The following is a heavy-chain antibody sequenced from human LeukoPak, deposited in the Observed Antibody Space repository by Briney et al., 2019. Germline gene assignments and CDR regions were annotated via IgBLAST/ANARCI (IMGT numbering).Heavy chain of an antibody. CDR2: ISGSAGST. V-gene: IGHV3-23*01. Sequence: GGSLRVSCAASGFTFSSYAMSWVRQAPGKGLEWVSTISGSAGSTYYADSVKGRFTISRDNSKNTLYLQMNSLRAEDTAVYYCAKHRGSSTSCPDYWGQGTLVTVSS. CDR1: GFTFSSYA. CDR3: AKHRGSSTSCPDY. J-gene: IGHJ4*02. D-gene: IGHD2-2*01.